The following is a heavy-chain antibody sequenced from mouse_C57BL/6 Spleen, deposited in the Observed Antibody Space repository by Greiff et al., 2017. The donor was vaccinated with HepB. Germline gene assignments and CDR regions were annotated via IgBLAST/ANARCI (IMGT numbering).Heavy chain of an antibody. J-gene: IGHJ3*01. CDR2: ISSGGDYI. Sequence: EVMLVESGEGLVKPGGSLKLSCAASGFTFSSYAMSWVRQTPEKRLEWVAYISSGGDYISYADTVKGRFTISRDNARNTLYLQMSSLKSEDTAMYYCTRANYDYDQFAYWGQGTLVTVAA. CDR3: TRANYDYDQFAY. CDR1: GFTFSSYA. D-gene: IGHD2-4*01. V-gene: IGHV5-9-1*02.